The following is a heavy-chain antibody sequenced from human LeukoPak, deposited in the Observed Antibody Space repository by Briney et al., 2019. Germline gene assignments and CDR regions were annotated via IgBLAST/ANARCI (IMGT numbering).Heavy chain of an antibody. D-gene: IGHD2-15*01. CDR1: GFTFSSFW. J-gene: IGHJ6*03. Sequence: PGGSLRLSCAASGFTFSSFWMSWLRQAPGKGLEGGANLKQGGSEIYHVDSVKGRFTISRDNGKNSLELQMNSRRGADTLLCYCSNTLYCCGSSSRRSYYYYYMDVWGKGTTVTVSS. CDR3: SNTLYCCGSSSRRSYYYYYMDV. CDR2: LKQGGSEI. V-gene: IGHV3-7*01.